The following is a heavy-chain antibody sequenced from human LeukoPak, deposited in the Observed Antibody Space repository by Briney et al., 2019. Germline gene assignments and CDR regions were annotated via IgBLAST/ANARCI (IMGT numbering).Heavy chain of an antibody. CDR3: ARRYSSSWYSETDY. CDR1: GGSLNSSRYY. CDR2: IYYSGST. V-gene: IGHV4-39*01. J-gene: IGHJ4*02. D-gene: IGHD6-13*01. Sequence: TSETLSLTCTVSGGSLNSSRYYWGWLRQPPGKGLVWIGSIYYSGSTSYNPSLKSRVTISVDTSKNQFSLKLSSVTAADTAVYYCARRYSSSWYSETDYWGQGTLVTVSS.